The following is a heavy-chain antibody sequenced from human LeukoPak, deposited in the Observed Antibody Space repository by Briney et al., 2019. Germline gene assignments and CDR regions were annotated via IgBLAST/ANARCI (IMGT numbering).Heavy chain of an antibody. V-gene: IGHV3-49*04. Sequence: KPGGSLRLSCTASGFTFGDYAMSWVRQAPGKGLEWVGFIRSKAYGGTTEYAASVKGRFTISRDDSKSIAYLQMNSLKTEDTAVYYCTTDEFGYFDYWGQGTLVTVSS. D-gene: IGHD3-10*01. J-gene: IGHJ4*02. CDR2: IRSKAYGGTT. CDR3: TTDEFGYFDY. CDR1: GFTFGDYA.